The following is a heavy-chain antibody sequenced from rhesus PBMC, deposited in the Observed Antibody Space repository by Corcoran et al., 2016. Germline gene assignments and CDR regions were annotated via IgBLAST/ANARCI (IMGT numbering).Heavy chain of an antibody. J-gene: IGHJ4*01. CDR1: GGSVSSNY. CDR2: IFGSDGNA. CDR3: ARHSSWSFDY. D-gene: IGHD6-13*01. V-gene: IGHV4-173*01. Sequence: QLQLQESGPGLVKPSETLSLTCAVSGGSVSSNYWSWIRQSPGKGLELIGRIFGSDGNADYNPSRKGLDTIATETSKNQFYRKLNSVTAADTAVYYCARHSSWSFDYWGQGVLVTVS.